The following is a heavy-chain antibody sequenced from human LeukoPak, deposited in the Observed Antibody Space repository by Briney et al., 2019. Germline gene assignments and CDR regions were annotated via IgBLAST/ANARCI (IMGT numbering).Heavy chain of an antibody. CDR3: ARDGGPIAAAGAHIPFDP. J-gene: IGHJ5*02. Sequence: GGSLRLSCAASGFTFSSYSMNWVRQAPGKGLEWVSSISSSSSYIYYADSVKGRFTISRDNAKNSLYLQMNSLRAEDTAVYYCARDGGPIAAAGAHIPFDPWGQGTLVTVSS. CDR2: ISSSSSYI. D-gene: IGHD6-13*01. V-gene: IGHV3-21*01. CDR1: GFTFSSYS.